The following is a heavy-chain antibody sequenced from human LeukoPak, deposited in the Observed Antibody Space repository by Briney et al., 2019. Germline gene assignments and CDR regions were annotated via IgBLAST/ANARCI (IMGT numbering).Heavy chain of an antibody. CDR2: IIPIFGTA. D-gene: IGHD2-8*01. V-gene: IGHV1-69*06. J-gene: IGHJ6*03. CDR1: GGTFSSYA. CDR3: ARDAPTDCTNGVCPFYYMDV. Sequence: SVKVSCKASGGTFSSYAISRVRQAPGQGLEWMGRIIPIFGTANYAQKFQGRVTITADKSTSTAYMELSSLRSEDTAVYYCARDAPTDCTNGVCPFYYMDVWGKGTTVTVSS.